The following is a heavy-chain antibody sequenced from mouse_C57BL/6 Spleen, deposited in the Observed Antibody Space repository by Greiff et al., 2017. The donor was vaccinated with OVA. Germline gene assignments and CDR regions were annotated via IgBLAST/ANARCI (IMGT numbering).Heavy chain of an antibody. J-gene: IGHJ2*01. CDR3: ARNYGSSPDY. D-gene: IGHD1-1*01. CDR1: GYTFTSYW. V-gene: IGHV1-61*01. Sequence: VQLQQLGAELVRPGSSVKLSCKASGYTFTSYWMDWVKQRPGQGLEWIGNIYPSDSETHYNQKFKDKATLTVDKSSSTAYMQLSSLTSEDSAVYYCARNYGSSPDYWGQGTTLTVSS. CDR2: IYPSDSET.